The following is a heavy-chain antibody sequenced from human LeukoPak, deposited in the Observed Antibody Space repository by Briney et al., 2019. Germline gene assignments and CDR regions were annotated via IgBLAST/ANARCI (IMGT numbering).Heavy chain of an antibody. Sequence: PSQTLSLTCTVSGVTISSGGYYWSWIRQHPGKGLEWIGYIYYSGSTYYNPSLKSRITISVGTSKKQFSLKLSSVTAADTAVYYCARVGVTVVRGVIVGAIDIWGQGTMVTVSS. V-gene: IGHV4-31*03. D-gene: IGHD3-10*01. CDR2: IYYSGST. J-gene: IGHJ3*02. CDR3: ARVGVTVVRGVIVGAIDI. CDR1: GVTISSGGYY.